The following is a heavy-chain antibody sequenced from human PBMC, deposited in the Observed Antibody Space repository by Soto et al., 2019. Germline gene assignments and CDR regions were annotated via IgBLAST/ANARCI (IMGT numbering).Heavy chain of an antibody. J-gene: IGHJ6*02. CDR1: GFTFSDYY. CDR2: ISSSSSYT. Sequence: QVQLVESGGGLVKPGGSLRLSCAASGFTFSDYYMSWIRQAPGKGLEWVSYISSSSSYTNYADSVKGRFTISRDNAKNSLYLQMNSLRAEVTAVYYCARRGDYYYYYGMDVWGQGTTVTVSS. V-gene: IGHV3-11*05. CDR3: ARRGDYYYYYGMDV.